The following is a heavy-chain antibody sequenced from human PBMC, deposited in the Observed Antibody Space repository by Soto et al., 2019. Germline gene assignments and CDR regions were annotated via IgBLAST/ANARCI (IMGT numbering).Heavy chain of an antibody. Sequence: QLQLQESGPGLVKPSETLSLTCTVSGGSVSSSSYYWGWVRQPPGKGLEWIGSVYYSGSTYYNPSLESRVTKSVDKSKNQFSRKLMSLSAADTAVYYGGRLEGLATISYYFDYWGQGALVTVSS. J-gene: IGHJ4*02. V-gene: IGHV4-39*01. D-gene: IGHD3-9*01. CDR3: GRLEGLATISYYFDY. CDR1: GGSVSSSSYY. CDR2: VYYSGST.